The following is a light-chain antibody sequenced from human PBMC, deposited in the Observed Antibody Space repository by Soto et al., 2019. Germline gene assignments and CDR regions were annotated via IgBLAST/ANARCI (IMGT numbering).Light chain of an antibody. V-gene: IGLV2-23*01. CDR2: EGS. CDR1: SSDVGSYNL. J-gene: IGLJ2*01. CDR3: CSYAGREV. Sequence: QSVLTQPASVSGSPGQSITISCTGTSSDVGSYNLVSWYQQHPGKAPKLMIYEGSKRPSGVSNRFSGSKSGNTASLTISGLQAEYEADYYCCSYAGREVFGGGTKLTVL.